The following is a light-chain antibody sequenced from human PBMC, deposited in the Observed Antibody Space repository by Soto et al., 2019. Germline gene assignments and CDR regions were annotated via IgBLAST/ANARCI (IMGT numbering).Light chain of an antibody. J-gene: IGKJ1*01. CDR2: AAS. CDR1: QDVTTN. CDR3: QQYGSSPWT. V-gene: IGKV3-20*01. Sequence: EISMTQFPAIVSASPGGGATLSCRAAQDVTTNFAWYQLRRGQAPRLLIYAASRRATGIPDRFSGSGSGTDFTLTISRLEPEDFAVYYCQQYGSSPWTFGQGTKVDIK.